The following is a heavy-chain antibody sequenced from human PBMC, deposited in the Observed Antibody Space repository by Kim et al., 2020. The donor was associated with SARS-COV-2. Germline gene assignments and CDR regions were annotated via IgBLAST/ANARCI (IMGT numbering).Heavy chain of an antibody. CDR3: AKDIGPPGAYYGSWSSVYYFDY. Sequence: GGSLRLSCAASGFTFSSYAMSWVRQAPGKGLEWVSAISGSGGSTYYADSVKGRFTISRDNSKNTLYLQMNSLRAEDTAVYYCAKDIGPPGAYYGSWSSVYYFDYWGQGTLVTVSS. V-gene: IGHV3-23*01. CDR2: ISGSGGST. D-gene: IGHD3-10*01. J-gene: IGHJ4*02. CDR1: GFTFSSYA.